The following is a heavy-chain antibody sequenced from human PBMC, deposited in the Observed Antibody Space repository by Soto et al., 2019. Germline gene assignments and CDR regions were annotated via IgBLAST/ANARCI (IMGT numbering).Heavy chain of an antibody. Sequence: SVKVSCKASGGTFSRNAISWVRQAPGQGLEWMGGIIPFFHAPNYAQKFQGRVTITADESTSIVFMEMSSLRSDDTAVYYCARTSLGSYTVWGQGTMVTVSS. CDR3: ARTSLGSYTV. V-gene: IGHV1-69*13. J-gene: IGHJ3*01. CDR2: IIPFFHAP. CDR1: GGTFSRNA. D-gene: IGHD1-26*01.